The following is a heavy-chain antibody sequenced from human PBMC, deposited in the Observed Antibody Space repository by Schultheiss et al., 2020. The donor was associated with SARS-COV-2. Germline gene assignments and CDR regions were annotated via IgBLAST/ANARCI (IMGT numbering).Heavy chain of an antibody. J-gene: IGHJ6*02. CDR2: ISGSGGST. D-gene: IGHD1-14*01. Sequence: GESLKISCAASGFTFSSYAMSWVRQAPGKGLEWVSAISGSGGSTYYADSVKGRFTISRDNSKNTLYLQMNSLRAEDTAVYYCAKDSTGSWPSGMDVWGQGTTVTVSS. CDR3: AKDSTGSWPSGMDV. CDR1: GFTFSSYA. V-gene: IGHV3-23*01.